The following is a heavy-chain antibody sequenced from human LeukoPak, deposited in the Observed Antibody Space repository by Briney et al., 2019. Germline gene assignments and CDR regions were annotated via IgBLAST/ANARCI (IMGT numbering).Heavy chain of an antibody. Sequence: ASVKVSCKASGYTFTGYYMHWVRQAPGQGLEWMGWINPNSGGTNYAQKFQGRVTMTRDTSISTAYMELSRLRSDDTAVYYRARGLLEYQLPPFDYWGQGTLVTVSS. J-gene: IGHJ4*02. CDR3: ARGLLEYQLPPFDY. V-gene: IGHV1-2*02. D-gene: IGHD2-2*01. CDR2: INPNSGGT. CDR1: GYTFTGYY.